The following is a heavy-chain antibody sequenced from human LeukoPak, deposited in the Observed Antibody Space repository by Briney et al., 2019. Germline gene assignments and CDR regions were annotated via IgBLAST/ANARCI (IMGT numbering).Heavy chain of an antibody. Sequence: GGSLRLSCAASGFTFSSYWMSWVRQAPGKGLEWVANIKQDGSEKYYVDSVKGRFTTSRDNAKNSLYLQMNSLRGEDTAVYYCARDNYYGSGSYPPLDYWGQGTLVTVSS. D-gene: IGHD3-10*01. CDR1: GFTFSSYW. V-gene: IGHV3-7*01. J-gene: IGHJ4*02. CDR3: ARDNYYGSGSYPPLDY. CDR2: IKQDGSEK.